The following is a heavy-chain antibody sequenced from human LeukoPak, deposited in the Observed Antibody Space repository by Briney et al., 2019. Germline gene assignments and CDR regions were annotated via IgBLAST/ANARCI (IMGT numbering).Heavy chain of an antibody. CDR2: ISGSGGST. Sequence: GGSLRLSCAASGFTFSSYGMSWVRQAPGKGLEWVSVISGSGGSTYYADSVKGRFTIPRDNSKNTLYLQMNSLRAEDTAVYYCAKDVYCSGGSCYAFDYWGQGTLVTVSS. V-gene: IGHV3-23*01. CDR1: GFTFSSYG. J-gene: IGHJ4*02. CDR3: AKDVYCSGGSCYAFDY. D-gene: IGHD2-15*01.